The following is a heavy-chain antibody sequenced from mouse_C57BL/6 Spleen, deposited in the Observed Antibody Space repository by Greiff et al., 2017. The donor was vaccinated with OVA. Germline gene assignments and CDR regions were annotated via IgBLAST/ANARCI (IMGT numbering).Heavy chain of an antibody. D-gene: IGHD2-4*01. CDR1: GYTFTSYW. J-gene: IGHJ3*01. CDR3: ARSYYDYAWFAY. CDR2: LHPTSSST. Sequence: QVQLQQSWAELVKPGASVKLSCKASGYTFTSYWMHWVKQRPGQGLEWIGMLHPTSSSTNYNEKFKSKAPLPVYKSSSTAYMQLSSLTSEDSAVYYCARSYYDYAWFAYWGQGTLVTVSA. V-gene: IGHV1-64*01.